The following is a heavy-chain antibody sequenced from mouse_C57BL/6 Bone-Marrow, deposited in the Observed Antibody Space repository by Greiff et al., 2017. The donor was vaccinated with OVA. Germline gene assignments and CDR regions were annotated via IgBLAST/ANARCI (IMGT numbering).Heavy chain of an antibody. CDR1: GYTFTSYW. J-gene: IGHJ2*01. V-gene: IGHV1-61*01. CDR2: IYPSDSET. CDR3: ARRRINWEIDY. D-gene: IGHD4-1*01. Sequence: QVQLQQPGAELVRPGSSVKLSCKASGYTFTSYWMDWVKQRPGQGLEWIGNIYPSDSETHYNQKFKDKATLTVDKSSSTAYMQLSSLTSEDSAVYYCARRRINWEIDYWGQGTTLTVSS.